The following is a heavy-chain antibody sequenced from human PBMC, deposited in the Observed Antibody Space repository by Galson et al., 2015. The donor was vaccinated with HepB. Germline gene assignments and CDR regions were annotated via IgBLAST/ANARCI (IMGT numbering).Heavy chain of an antibody. J-gene: IGHJ4*02. CDR2: NSGSGAGA. D-gene: IGHD5-18*01. Sequence: SLRLSCAASGFTFSKYAMNWFRQAPGKGLEWVSSNSGSGAGAYYADSVRGRFTVSRDSSMNTLSLQLSSLRVEDTAVYYCAKGLSGSNYDLDYWGQGALVTVSS. V-gene: IGHV3-23*01. CDR3: AKGLSGSNYDLDY. CDR1: GFTFSKYA.